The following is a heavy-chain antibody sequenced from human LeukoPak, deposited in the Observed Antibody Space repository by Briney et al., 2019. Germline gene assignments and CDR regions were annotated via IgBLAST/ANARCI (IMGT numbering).Heavy chain of an antibody. V-gene: IGHV4-59*01. CDR1: GGSISTYY. CDR3: ARGGSGWYPGGYYFDY. D-gene: IGHD6-19*01. J-gene: IGHJ4*02. CDR2: IYYSGST. Sequence: PSETLSLTCTVSGGSISTYYWSWIRQPPGKGLEWIGYIYYSGSTNYNPSLKSRVTISVDTSKNQFSLKLSSVTAADTAVYYCARGGSGWYPGGYYFDYWGQGTLVTVSS.